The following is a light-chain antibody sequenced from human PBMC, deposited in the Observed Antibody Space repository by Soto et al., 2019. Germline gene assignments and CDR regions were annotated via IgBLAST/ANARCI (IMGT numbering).Light chain of an antibody. CDR1: QSVSSY. J-gene: IGKJ4*01. Sequence: EIVLTQSPATLSLSPGERATLSCRASQSVSSYLAWYQQKPGQAPRLLIYDASSRATGIPARFSGSGSGTDFTLTISSLEPEDLAVYYCQQRSNWLVTFGGGTKVEVK. CDR2: DAS. V-gene: IGKV3-11*01. CDR3: QQRSNWLVT.